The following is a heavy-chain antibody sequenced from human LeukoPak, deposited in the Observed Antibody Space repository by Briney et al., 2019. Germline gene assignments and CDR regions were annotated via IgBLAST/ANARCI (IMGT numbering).Heavy chain of an antibody. J-gene: IGHJ4*02. CDR3: AKGWRVAAGFYSFAS. V-gene: IGHV3-23*01. CDR1: GFTFSSYA. Sequence: PGGSLRLSCAVSGFTFSSYAMSWVRQAPGKGLEWVSSISGTGGSTYYADSVKGRFTISRDNSKNTLFLQMNSLRAEDTAVYYGAKGWRVAAGFYSFASWGRGPRVTFSS. D-gene: IGHD6-13*01. CDR2: ISGTGGST.